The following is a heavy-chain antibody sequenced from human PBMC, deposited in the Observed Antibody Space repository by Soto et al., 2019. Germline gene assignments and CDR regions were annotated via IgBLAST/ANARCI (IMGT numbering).Heavy chain of an antibody. J-gene: IGHJ4*02. V-gene: IGHV3-23*01. Sequence: EVQLLESGGGLVQRGESLRLSCAASGFIFSSYAMGWVRQAPGKGLEWVSAVSGSGDSADYADSVKGRFTISRDNYKNTLYLQMNSRRVEDTAVYYCAKPHEYCSSTSCRVVKGGFDYWGQGTLVTVSP. CDR2: VSGSGDSA. CDR1: GFIFSSYA. D-gene: IGHD2-2*01. CDR3: AKPHEYCSSTSCRVVKGGFDY.